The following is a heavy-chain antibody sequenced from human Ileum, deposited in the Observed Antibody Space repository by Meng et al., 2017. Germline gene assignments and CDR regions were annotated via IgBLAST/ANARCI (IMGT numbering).Heavy chain of an antibody. D-gene: IGHD1-26*01. J-gene: IGHJ4*02. V-gene: IGHV6-1*01. CDR1: GDSVSSNSAA. Sequence: QVPLQPSGPGLVKPSQTLSLTCAISGDSVSSNSAAWNWIRQSPSRGLEWLGRTYYRSKWFNEYAVSVKSRITINPDTSENQFSLQLNSVTPEDAAVYYCARGGGSYYHFDYWGQGTLVTVSS. CDR3: ARGGGSYYHFDY. CDR2: TYYRSKWFN.